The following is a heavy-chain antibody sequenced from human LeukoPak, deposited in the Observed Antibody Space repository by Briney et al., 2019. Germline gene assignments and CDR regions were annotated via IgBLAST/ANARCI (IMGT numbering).Heavy chain of an antibody. CDR1: GFTFSSYA. CDR2: ISFDGSNK. V-gene: IGHV3-30-3*01. CDR3: ARGGTISRGWGYFDF. J-gene: IGHJ4*02. D-gene: IGHD6-19*01. Sequence: PGRSLGLSCAASGFTFSSYAMHWVRQAPGKGLEWVAVISFDGSNKNYADSVTGRFTISRDTSKNTLYLQMNSLRAEDTAVYCCARGGTISRGWGYFDFWGQGTLVTVSS.